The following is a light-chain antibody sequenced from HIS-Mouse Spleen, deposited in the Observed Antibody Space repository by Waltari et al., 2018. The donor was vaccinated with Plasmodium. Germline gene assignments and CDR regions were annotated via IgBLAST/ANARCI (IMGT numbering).Light chain of an antibody. CDR1: SRDVGRYNL. Sequence: QSALTQPASVSGSPGQSITISCTGTSRDVGRYNLVSWDQQHPGKAPKLRIYAGSKRPSGVSNRFSGSKSGNTASLTISGLQAEDEADYYCCSYAGSSTLVFGGGTKLTVL. J-gene: IGLJ2*01. CDR3: CSYAGSSTLV. CDR2: AGS. V-gene: IGLV2-23*01.